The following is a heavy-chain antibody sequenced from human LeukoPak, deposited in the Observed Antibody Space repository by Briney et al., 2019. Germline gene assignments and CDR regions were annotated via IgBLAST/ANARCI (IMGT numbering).Heavy chain of an antibody. D-gene: IGHD3-10*01. J-gene: IGHJ4*02. Sequence: SETLSLTCTVSGGSISSSDYYWGWIRQPPGKGLEWIGSIYYSGSTYYNPSLKSRVTISVDTSKNQFSLKLSSVTAADTAVYYCARAPPGAPFDYWGQGTLVTVSS. CDR2: IYYSGST. V-gene: IGHV4-39*01. CDR3: ARAPPGAPFDY. CDR1: GGSISSSDYY.